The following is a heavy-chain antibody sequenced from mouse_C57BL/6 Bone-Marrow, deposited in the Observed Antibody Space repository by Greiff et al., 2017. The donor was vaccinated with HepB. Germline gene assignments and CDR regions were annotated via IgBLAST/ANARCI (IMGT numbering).Heavy chain of an antibody. Sequence: VQLQQPGAELVKPGASVKLSCKASGYTFTSYWMHWVKQRPGQGLEWIGMIHPSSGSTNYNEKFKSKATLTVDKSSSTAYMQLSSLTSEDSAVYYCARGRGFYGGAMDYWGQGTSVTVSS. D-gene: IGHD1-1*02. CDR3: ARGRGFYGGAMDY. J-gene: IGHJ4*01. CDR1: GYTFTSYW. V-gene: IGHV1-64*01. CDR2: IHPSSGST.